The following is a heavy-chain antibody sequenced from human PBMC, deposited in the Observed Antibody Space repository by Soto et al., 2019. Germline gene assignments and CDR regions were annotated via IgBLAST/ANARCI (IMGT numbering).Heavy chain of an antibody. Sequence: QLQRQESGPGLVKPSETLSLTCTVSGGSISSSSYYWGWIRQPPGKGLEWIGSIYYSGSTYYNPSLKSRVTISVETSKNQSSLKLSSVTAADTAVYYCARLPRVAYYHLGLVGARVSGWFDPWGQGTLVTVSS. CDR3: ARLPRVAYYHLGLVGARVSGWFDP. D-gene: IGHD1-26*01. CDR1: GGSISSSSYY. CDR2: IYYSGST. V-gene: IGHV4-39*01. J-gene: IGHJ5*02.